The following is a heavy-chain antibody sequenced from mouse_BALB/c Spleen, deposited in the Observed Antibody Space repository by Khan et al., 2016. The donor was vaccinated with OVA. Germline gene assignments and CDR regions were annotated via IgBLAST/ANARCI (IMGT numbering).Heavy chain of an antibody. CDR3: ARLGYGNYWFAY. V-gene: IGHV14-1*02. CDR1: GFSIKDFY. J-gene: IGHJ3*01. D-gene: IGHD2-10*02. Sequence: EVQLQESGAELPRPGALVKLSCKASGFSIKDFYMHWVKQRPEQGLEWIGWIDPENGNTIYDPNFQGKASITADTSSNTAYLQLSSLTSEDTAVYYCARLGYGNYWFAYWGQGTLVTVSA. CDR2: IDPENGNT.